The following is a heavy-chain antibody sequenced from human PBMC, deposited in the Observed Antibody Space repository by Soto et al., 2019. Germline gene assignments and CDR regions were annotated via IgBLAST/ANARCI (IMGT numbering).Heavy chain of an antibody. CDR3: APSPAEYSGYDDAFDI. V-gene: IGHV1-69*02. Sequence: ASVKVSCKASGGTFSSYTISWVRQAPGQGLEWMGRIIPILGIANYAQKFQGRVTITADKSTSTAYMELSSLRSEDTAVYYCAPSPAEYSGYDDAFDIWGQGTMVTVSS. D-gene: IGHD5-12*01. CDR2: IIPILGIA. CDR1: GGTFSSYT. J-gene: IGHJ3*02.